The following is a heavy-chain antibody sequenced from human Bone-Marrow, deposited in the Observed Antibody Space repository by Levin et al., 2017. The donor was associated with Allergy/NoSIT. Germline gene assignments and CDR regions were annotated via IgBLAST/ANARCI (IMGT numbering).Heavy chain of an antibody. J-gene: IGHJ6*02. CDR1: GFTFSSYG. Sequence: GGSLRLSCAASGFTFSSYGMHWVRQAPGKGLEWVAVISYDGSNKYYADSVKGRFTISRDNSKNTLYLQMNSLRAEDTAVYYCAKDQDPYYYYGMDVWGQGTTVTVSS. CDR2: ISYDGSNK. CDR3: AKDQDPYYYYGMDV. V-gene: IGHV3-30*18.